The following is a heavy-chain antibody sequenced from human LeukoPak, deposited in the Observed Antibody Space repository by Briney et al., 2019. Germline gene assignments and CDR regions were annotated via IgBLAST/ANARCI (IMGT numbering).Heavy chain of an antibody. CDR2: IGAGGTNT. Sequence: GGSLRLSCASSGFTFSSYAMTWLRQAPGKGLEGVSSIGAGGTNTYYADSVAGRFTISRDNSYNTLSLQMNGLRVEDTAVYFCAKDSGRLGVREVFDFCGQGTMVTVSS. CDR3: AKDSGRLGVREVFDF. D-gene: IGHD7-27*01. V-gene: IGHV3-23*01. CDR1: GFTFSSYA. J-gene: IGHJ3*01.